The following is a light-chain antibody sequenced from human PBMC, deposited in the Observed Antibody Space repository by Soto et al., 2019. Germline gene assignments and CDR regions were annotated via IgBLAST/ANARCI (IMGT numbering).Light chain of an antibody. CDR3: SSYTSSSTLEV. CDR2: GVT. J-gene: IGLJ1*01. Sequence: QSVLTQPASVSGSPGQSITIFCTGANSDVGGYNYVSWYHQHPGKAPKLIIYGVTNRPSGVSDRFSGSKSGNTASLTISGLQAEDEADYYCSSYTSSSTLEVFGTGTKVTVL. CDR1: NSDVGGYNY. V-gene: IGLV2-14*01.